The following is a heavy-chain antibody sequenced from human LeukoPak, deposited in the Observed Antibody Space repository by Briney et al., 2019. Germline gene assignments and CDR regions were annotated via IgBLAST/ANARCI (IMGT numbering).Heavy chain of an antibody. CDR3: ARGGQQLGGFFYAFDI. CDR2: ISSNGGST. CDR1: GFTFSSYA. J-gene: IGHJ3*02. D-gene: IGHD6-13*01. Sequence: GGSLRLSCAASGFTFSSYAMRWVRQAPGKGLEYVSAISSNGGSTYYANSVKGRFTISRDNSKNTLYLQMGSLRAEDMAVYYCARGGQQLGGFFYAFDIWGQGTMVTVSS. V-gene: IGHV3-64*01.